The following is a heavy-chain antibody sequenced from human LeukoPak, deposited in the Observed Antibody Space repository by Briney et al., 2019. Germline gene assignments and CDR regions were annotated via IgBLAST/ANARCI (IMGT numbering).Heavy chain of an antibody. J-gene: IGHJ3*01. CDR3: ARNLARRGREVVVPAANS. Sequence: GASVKVSCKASGGTFSSYAISWVRQAPGQGLEWMGGIIPIFGTANYAQKFQGRVTITADESTSTAYMELSSLRSEDTAVYYCARNLARRGREVVVPAANSWGQGTMVTVSS. CDR1: GGTFSSYA. CDR2: IIPIFGTA. D-gene: IGHD2-2*01. V-gene: IGHV1-69*13.